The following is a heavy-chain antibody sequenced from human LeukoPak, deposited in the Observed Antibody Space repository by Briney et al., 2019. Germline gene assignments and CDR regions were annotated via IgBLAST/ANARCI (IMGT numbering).Heavy chain of an antibody. CDR3: ARHLKLRFLESEAWFDP. V-gene: IGHV3-21*01. Sequence: GESLRLSCAASGFTFSSYSMNWVRQAPGKGLEWVSSISSSSSYTYYADSVKGRFTISRDNAKNSLYLQMNSLRAEDTAVYYCARHLKLRFLESEAWFDPWGQGTLVTVSS. J-gene: IGHJ5*02. CDR2: ISSSSSYT. D-gene: IGHD3-3*01. CDR1: GFTFSSYS.